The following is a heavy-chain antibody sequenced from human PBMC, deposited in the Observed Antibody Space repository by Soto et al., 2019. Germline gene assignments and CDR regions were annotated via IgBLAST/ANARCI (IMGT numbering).Heavy chain of an antibody. Sequence: SETLSLTCTVSGGSISSYYWSWIRQPPGKGLEWIGYMYYGGRTNYNPSLKSRVTISVDTSKMQVSLKLSSVTAADTAVYFCAREGGESSDGLYYFDSWGQGSLVTVSS. D-gene: IGHD3-16*01. CDR3: AREGGESSDGLYYFDS. V-gene: IGHV4-59*12. CDR2: MYYGGRT. CDR1: GGSISSYY. J-gene: IGHJ4*02.